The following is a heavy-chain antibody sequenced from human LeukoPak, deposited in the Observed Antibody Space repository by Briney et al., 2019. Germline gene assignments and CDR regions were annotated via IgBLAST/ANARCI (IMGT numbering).Heavy chain of an antibody. CDR2: INHSGST. Sequence: SETLSLTCAVYGGSFSGYYWSWIRQPPGKGLEWIGEINHSGSTNYNPSLKSRVTISVDTSKNQFSLKLSSVTAADTAVYYCARGLYSSSWTYFDYWGQGTLATVSS. CDR1: GGSFSGYY. D-gene: IGHD6-13*01. J-gene: IGHJ4*02. V-gene: IGHV4-34*01. CDR3: ARGLYSSSWTYFDY.